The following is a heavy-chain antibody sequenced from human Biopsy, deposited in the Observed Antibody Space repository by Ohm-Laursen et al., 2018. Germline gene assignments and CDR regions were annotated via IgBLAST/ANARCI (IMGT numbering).Heavy chain of an antibody. J-gene: IGHJ4*02. Sequence: GTLSLTCAVSGGSFSGYYWTWIRQAPGKGLERIAEINHIGNTNYNPSLKSRVTISVDTSKKQFSLKLSSVTAADTAVYYCARGDVTGDNFGYRLFDYWGRGTLVTVSS. CDR1: GGSFSGYY. V-gene: IGHV4-34*01. CDR3: ARGDVTGDNFGYRLFDY. D-gene: IGHD5-18*01. CDR2: INHIGNT.